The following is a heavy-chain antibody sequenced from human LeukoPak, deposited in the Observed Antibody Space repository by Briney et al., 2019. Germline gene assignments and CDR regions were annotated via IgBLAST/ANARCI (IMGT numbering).Heavy chain of an antibody. CDR3: ARDRRYLGYCSGGSCYGYFDY. V-gene: IGHV3-7*01. CDR1: GFNFSSYW. D-gene: IGHD2-15*01. Sequence: GGSLRLSCAASGFNFSSYWMSWVRQAPGKGLEWVANIKQDGSEKYYVDSVKGRFTISRDNAKNSLYLQMNSLRAEDTAVYYCARDRRYLGYCSGGSCYGYFDYWGQGTLVTVSS. J-gene: IGHJ4*02. CDR2: IKQDGSEK.